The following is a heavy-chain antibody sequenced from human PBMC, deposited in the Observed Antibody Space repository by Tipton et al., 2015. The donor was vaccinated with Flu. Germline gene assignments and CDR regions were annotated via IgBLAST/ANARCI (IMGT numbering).Heavy chain of an antibody. CDR2: ISAYNGNT. D-gene: IGHD2-8*01. J-gene: IGHJ5*02. CDR1: GYTFTSYG. V-gene: IGHV1-18*01. Sequence: QLVQSGAEVKKPGASVKVSCKASGYTFTSYGISWVRQAPGQGLEWMGWISAYNGNTNYAQKLQGRVTMTTDTSTSTAYMELRSLRSDDTAVYYCATGRGYCTNGVCYTRGWFDPWGQGTLVTVSS. CDR3: ATGRGYCTNGVCYTRGWFDP.